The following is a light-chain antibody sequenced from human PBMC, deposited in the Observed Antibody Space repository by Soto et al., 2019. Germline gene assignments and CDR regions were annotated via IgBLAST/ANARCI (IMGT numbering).Light chain of an antibody. CDR1: QDISNY. CDR3: QQYDNVRALD. J-gene: IGKJ4*01. V-gene: IGKV1-33*01. Sequence: DIQMTQSPSSLSASVGDRVTIACQASQDISNYLNWYQFSPGQAPKLLIYAASNLETGVPSRFRGSGAGTDFSLTITSLQPEDVAPYYGQQYDNVRALDFGGGTKVQIK. CDR2: AAS.